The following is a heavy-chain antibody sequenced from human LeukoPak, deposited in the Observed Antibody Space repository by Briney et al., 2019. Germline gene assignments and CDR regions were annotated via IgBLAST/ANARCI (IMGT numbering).Heavy chain of an antibody. D-gene: IGHD3-22*01. V-gene: IGHV3-9*01. CDR2: ISWNSGGI. Sequence: PGRSLRLSCAPSGFTLYEYAMHCVRQAPGEGLEWVSGISWNSGGIGYADSVKGRFTISRDNAKNSLYLQMNSLRAEDTALYYCVKALRYYDSSGYYHWYFDLWGRGTLVTVSS. J-gene: IGHJ2*01. CDR1: GFTLYEYA. CDR3: VKALRYYDSSGYYHWYFDL.